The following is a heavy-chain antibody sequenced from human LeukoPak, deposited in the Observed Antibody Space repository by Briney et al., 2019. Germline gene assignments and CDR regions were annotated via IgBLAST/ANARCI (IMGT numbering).Heavy chain of an antibody. D-gene: IGHD1-26*01. CDR2: IRSKANSYAT. Sequence: GGSLRLSCAASGFTFSGSAMHWVRQASGKGLEWVGRIRSKANSYATAYAASVKGRFTISRDDSKNTAYLQMNGLKTEDTAVYYCTRPAGRVRDDYWGQGTLVTVSS. V-gene: IGHV3-73*01. CDR1: GFTFSGSA. CDR3: TRPAGRVRDDY. J-gene: IGHJ4*02.